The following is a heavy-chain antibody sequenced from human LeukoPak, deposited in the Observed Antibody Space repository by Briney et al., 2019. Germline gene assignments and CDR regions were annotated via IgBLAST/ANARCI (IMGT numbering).Heavy chain of an antibody. CDR3: ARDQDIVVVVAATQVYYMDV. Sequence: GASVKVSCKASGYTFTSYGISWVRQAPGQGLEWMGWISAYNGNTNYAQKLQGRVTMTTDTSTSTAYMELRSLRSDDTAVYYCARDQDIVVVVAATQVYYMDVWGKVTTVTVSS. D-gene: IGHD2-15*01. J-gene: IGHJ6*03. V-gene: IGHV1-18*01. CDR1: GYTFTSYG. CDR2: ISAYNGNT.